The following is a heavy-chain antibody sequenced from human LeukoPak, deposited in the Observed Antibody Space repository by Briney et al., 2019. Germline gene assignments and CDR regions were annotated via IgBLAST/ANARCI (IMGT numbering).Heavy chain of an antibody. CDR2: INSDGSST. CDR3: ASSARPLYWFDP. V-gene: IGHV3-74*01. Sequence: GGSLRLSCAASGFTFDDYGMSWVRQAPGKGLVWVSRINSDGSSTSYADSVKGRFTISRDNAKNTLYLQMNSLRAEDTAVYYCASSARPLYWFDPWGQGTLVTVSS. CDR1: GFTFDDYG. J-gene: IGHJ5*02. D-gene: IGHD6-6*01.